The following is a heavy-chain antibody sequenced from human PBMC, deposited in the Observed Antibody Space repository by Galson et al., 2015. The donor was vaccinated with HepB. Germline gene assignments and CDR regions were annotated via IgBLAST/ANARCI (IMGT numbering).Heavy chain of an antibody. V-gene: IGHV3-66*01. CDR1: GFTVSSNY. D-gene: IGHD3-10*01. CDR2: IYSGGST. J-gene: IGHJ4*02. CDR3: ARERVNEGFGDIAIDY. Sequence: SLRLSCAASGFTVSSNYMSWVRQAPGKGLEWVSVIYSGGSTYYADSVKGRFTISRDNSKNTLYLQMNSLRAEDTAVYYCARERVNEGFGDIAIDYWGQGTLVTVSS.